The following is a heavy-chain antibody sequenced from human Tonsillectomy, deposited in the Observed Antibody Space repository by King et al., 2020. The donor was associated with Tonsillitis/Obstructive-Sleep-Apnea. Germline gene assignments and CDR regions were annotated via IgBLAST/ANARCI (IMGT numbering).Heavy chain of an antibody. J-gene: IGHJ4*02. CDR1: GFTFINAW. CDR2: IKSESAGGTT. CDR3: ATDVPVPLSQTAY. V-gene: IGHV3-15*01. Sequence: VQLVESGGGLVKPGGSLRLSCAASGFTFINAWMSWVRQAPGKGLEWVGRIKSESAGGTTDYAAPVNGRFSISRDDSKNTLYLQMNSLKTEDTAVYYCATDVPVPLSQTAYWGQGTLVTASS. D-gene: IGHD3-16*02.